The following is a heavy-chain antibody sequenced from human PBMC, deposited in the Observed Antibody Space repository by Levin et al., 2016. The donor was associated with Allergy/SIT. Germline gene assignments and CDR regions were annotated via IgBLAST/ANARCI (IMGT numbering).Heavy chain of an antibody. D-gene: IGHD3-3*01. Sequence: WVRQAPGQGLEWMGWMDPNKGSADYAQKFQGRVTMTSSTSISTAYMELSSLTSEDTAVYYCARDRYDFRSGYSPHYYYMDVWGKGTTVTVSS. V-gene: IGHV1-8*01. J-gene: IGHJ6*03. CDR3: ARDRYDFRSGYSPHYYYMDV. CDR2: MDPNKGSA.